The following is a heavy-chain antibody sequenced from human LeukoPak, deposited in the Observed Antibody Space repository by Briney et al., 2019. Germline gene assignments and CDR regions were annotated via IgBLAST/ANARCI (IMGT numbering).Heavy chain of an antibody. J-gene: IGHJ5*02. CDR2: ISGSGGST. CDR3: AKDSGSKNWFDP. Sequence: LAGGSLRLSCAASGFTFSSYAVSWVRQAPGKGLEWVSAISGSGGSTYYADSVKGRFTISRDNSKNTLYLQMNSLRAEDTAVYYCAKDSGSKNWFDPWGQGTLVTVSS. D-gene: IGHD1-26*01. CDR1: GFTFSSYA. V-gene: IGHV3-23*01.